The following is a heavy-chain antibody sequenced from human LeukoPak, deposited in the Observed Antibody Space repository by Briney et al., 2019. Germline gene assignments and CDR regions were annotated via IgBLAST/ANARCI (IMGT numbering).Heavy chain of an antibody. D-gene: IGHD4-23*01. CDR1: GFTFSSYA. J-gene: IGHJ6*02. V-gene: IGHV3-23*01. Sequence: GGSLRLSCAASGFTFSSYAMTWVRQAPGKGLEWLSAIGGGGCCASYPDSVKGRFTISRDNSKNTLYLQMNSLRVEDTAVYYCAKPVTTVEPSVVDVWGQGTAVTVSS. CDR2: IGGGGCCA. CDR3: AKPVTTVEPSVVDV.